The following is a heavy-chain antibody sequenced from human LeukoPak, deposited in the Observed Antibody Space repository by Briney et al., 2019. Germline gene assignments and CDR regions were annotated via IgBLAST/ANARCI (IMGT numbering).Heavy chain of an antibody. CDR3: ARDRRVQLWLRYFDC. Sequence: GGSLRLSCAASGFTFSSYSMNWVRQAPGKGLEWVSSISSSSSYIYYADSVKGRFTISRDNAKNSLYLQMNSLRAEDTAVYYCARDRRVQLWLRYFDCWGQGTLVTVSS. CDR1: GFTFSSYS. CDR2: ISSSSSYI. D-gene: IGHD5-18*01. V-gene: IGHV3-21*01. J-gene: IGHJ4*02.